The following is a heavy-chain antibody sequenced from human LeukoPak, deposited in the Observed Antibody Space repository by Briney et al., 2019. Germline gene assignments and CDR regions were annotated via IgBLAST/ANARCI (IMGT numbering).Heavy chain of an antibody. CDR2: IYPADSET. Sequence: GESLKISCQGSGYSFDYFWIGRVRQMPGKGLDWMGNIYPADSETRYSPSFQGQVTISVDKSIKTAYLQWSGLRASDTAIYYCAAGNGDYVDYWGQGTLVTVSS. CDR1: GYSFDYFW. D-gene: IGHD4-17*01. J-gene: IGHJ4*02. CDR3: AAGNGDYVDY. V-gene: IGHV5-51*01.